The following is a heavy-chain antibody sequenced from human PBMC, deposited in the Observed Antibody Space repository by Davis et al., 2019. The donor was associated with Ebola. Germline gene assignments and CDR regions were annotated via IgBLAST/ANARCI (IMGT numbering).Heavy chain of an antibody. V-gene: IGHV4-59*08. CDR2: IYYSGST. J-gene: IGHJ4*02. CDR1: GGSISSYS. Sequence: MPGGSLRLSCTVSGGSISSYSWSWVRQPPGKGLEWIGYIYYSGSTNYNPSLKSRVTISVDTSKNQFSLKLSSVTAADTAVYYCARHGPAGLRYFDWLSTFDYWGQGTLVTVSS. D-gene: IGHD3-9*01. CDR3: ARHGPAGLRYFDWLSTFDY.